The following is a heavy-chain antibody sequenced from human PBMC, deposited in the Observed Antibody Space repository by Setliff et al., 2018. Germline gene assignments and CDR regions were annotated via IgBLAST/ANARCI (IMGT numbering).Heavy chain of an antibody. D-gene: IGHD3-3*01. CDR3: ARDVFDFQTGQGGP. CDR1: GFTFSSYS. V-gene: IGHV3-21*01. CDR2: ISTSSSYI. Sequence: GGSLRLSCAASGFTFSSYSMNWVRQAPGKGLEWVSSISTSSSYIYYADSVKGRFTISRDNAKKSLFLQMDSLRAEDTAVYFCARDVFDFQTGQGGPWGQGTRVTVSS. J-gene: IGHJ5*02.